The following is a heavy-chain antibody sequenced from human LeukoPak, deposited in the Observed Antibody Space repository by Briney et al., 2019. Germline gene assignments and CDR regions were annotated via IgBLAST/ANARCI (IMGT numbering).Heavy chain of an antibody. D-gene: IGHD3-10*01. CDR3: ARGVRLVRERYNWFDP. J-gene: IGHJ5*02. V-gene: IGHV1-3*03. CDR1: GYTFTSYA. Sequence: GASVKVSYKASGYTFTSYAMHWVRQAPGQRLEWMGWINAGNGNTKYSQEFQGRVTITRDTSASTAYMELSSLRSEDMAVYYCARGVRLVRERYNWFDPWGQGTLVTVSS. CDR2: INAGNGNT.